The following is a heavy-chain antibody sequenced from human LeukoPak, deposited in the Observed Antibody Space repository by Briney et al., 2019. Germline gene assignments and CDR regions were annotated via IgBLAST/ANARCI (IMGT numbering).Heavy chain of an antibody. V-gene: IGHV4-39*01. CDR1: GVSISTSTHY. CDR2: MFYRGST. J-gene: IGHJ4*02. Sequence: SETLSLTCTVSGVSISTSTHYWAWIRQPPGKGLEWIASMFYRGSTYYNASLRSRVTLSVDTSMNQFSLKLSSVTASDTATFYCMRRGGWGGAASLIEFWGQGTLVTVSS. D-gene: IGHD2-15*01. CDR3: MRRGGWGGAASLIEF.